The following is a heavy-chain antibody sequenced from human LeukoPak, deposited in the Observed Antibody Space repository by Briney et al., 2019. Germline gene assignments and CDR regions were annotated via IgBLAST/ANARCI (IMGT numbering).Heavy chain of an antibody. V-gene: IGHV1-18*01. CDR2: ISAYNGNT. CDR1: GYTFTSYG. CDR3: ARTPLMTTVTEFDY. D-gene: IGHD4-17*01. J-gene: IGHJ4*02. Sequence: ASVKVSCKASGYTFTSYGISWVRQAPGQGLEWMGWISAYNGNTNYAQELQGRVTMTTDTSTSTAYMELRSLRSDDTAVYYCARTPLMTTVTEFDYWGQGTLVTVSS.